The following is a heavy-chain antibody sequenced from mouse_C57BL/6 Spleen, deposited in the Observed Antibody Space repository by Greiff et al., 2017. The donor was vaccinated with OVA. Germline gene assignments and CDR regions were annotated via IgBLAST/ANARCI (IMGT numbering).Heavy chain of an antibody. CDR2: INPYNGGT. CDR3: ARDRNYYGSSFYAMDY. D-gene: IGHD1-1*01. Sequence: VQLQQSGPVLVKPGASVKMSCKASGYTFTDYYMNWVKQSHGKSLEWIGVINPYNGGTSYNQKFKGKATLTVDKSSSTAYMELNSLTSEDSAVYYCARDRNYYGSSFYAMDYWGQGTSVTVSS. CDR1: GYTFTDYY. J-gene: IGHJ4*01. V-gene: IGHV1-19*01.